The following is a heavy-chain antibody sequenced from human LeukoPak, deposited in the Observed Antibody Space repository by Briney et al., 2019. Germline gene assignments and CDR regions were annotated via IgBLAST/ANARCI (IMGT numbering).Heavy chain of an antibody. V-gene: IGHV3-49*04. Sequence: GRSLRLSCTASGFTFSDYAVTWVRQAPGKGLEWVGFIRNKAYGETTEDAASVRGRFTTSRDDSKSIAYLQMNSLKTEDTAVYYCARIWGSFDTSGYYSFWSFDLWGRGTLVTVSS. CDR1: GFTFSDYA. CDR3: ARIWGSFDTSGYYSFWSFDL. CDR2: IRNKAYGETT. D-gene: IGHD3-22*01. J-gene: IGHJ2*01.